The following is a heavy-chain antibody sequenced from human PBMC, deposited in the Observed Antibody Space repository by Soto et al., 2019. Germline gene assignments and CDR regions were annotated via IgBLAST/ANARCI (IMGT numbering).Heavy chain of an antibody. CDR3: ARDTIDAFDI. J-gene: IGHJ3*02. CDR2: IYYSGST. D-gene: IGHD3-10*01. Sequence: SETLSLTCTVSGGSIRNYYWSWIRQSPGKGLEWVGYIYYSGSTNYNPSLKSRVTISVDTSKNQFSLKLSSVTAADTAVYYCARDTIDAFDIWGQGTMVTVSS. CDR1: GGSIRNYY. V-gene: IGHV4-59*01.